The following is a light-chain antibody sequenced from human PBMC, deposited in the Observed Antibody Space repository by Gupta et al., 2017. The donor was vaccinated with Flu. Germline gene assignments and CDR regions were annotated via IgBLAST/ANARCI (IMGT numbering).Light chain of an antibody. V-gene: IGKV1-39*01. CDR2: AAS. CDR3: QQSHSTPFT. CDR1: QSISDY. Sequence: PSSLSASVGDRVTIICRAGQSISDYLNWFQVKPGKAPKLVIYAASSLQSGVPSRFSGSGSGTDFTLTISSLQREDFATYYCQQSHSTPFTFGPGTKVDIK. J-gene: IGKJ3*01.